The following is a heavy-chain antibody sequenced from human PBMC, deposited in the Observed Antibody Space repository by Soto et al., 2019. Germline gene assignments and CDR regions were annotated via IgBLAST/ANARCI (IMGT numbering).Heavy chain of an antibody. Sequence: GGSLRLSCAASGVNFSAFAMSWVRQVPGKGLEWVSALSGSGGSTYYADSVKGRFTISRDNSKDTLYLQMSSLRAEDTAVYYCAKLGSDFLNWFDPWGQGTLVTVSS. CDR3: AKLGSDFLNWFDP. CDR2: LSGSGGST. D-gene: IGHD3-16*01. J-gene: IGHJ5*02. CDR1: GVNFSAFA. V-gene: IGHV3-23*01.